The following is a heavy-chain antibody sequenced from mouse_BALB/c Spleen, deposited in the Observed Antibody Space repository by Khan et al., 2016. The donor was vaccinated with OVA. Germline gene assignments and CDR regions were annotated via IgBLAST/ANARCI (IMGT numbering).Heavy chain of an antibody. CDR2: INPRSGYT. CDR3: ARRRGGYFCDY. CDR1: GYTFTSYT. V-gene: IGHV1-4*02. Sequence: QVQLKQPGAELARPGASVKLSCKASGYTFTSYTMHWVKQRPGQGLEWIGYINPRSGYTDYNQQFKDKTTLTADISSSTAYLQLSSLTSEDTAVYYWARRRGGYFCDYWGPGTTLTVSS. J-gene: IGHJ2*01.